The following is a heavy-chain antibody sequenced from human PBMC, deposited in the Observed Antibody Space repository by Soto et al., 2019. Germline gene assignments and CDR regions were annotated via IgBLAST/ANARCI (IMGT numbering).Heavy chain of an antibody. J-gene: IGHJ2*01. V-gene: IGHV3-23*01. Sequence: GGSLRLSCAASGFTFSSYAMSWVRQAPGKGLEWVSAISGSGGSTYYADSVKGRFTISRDNSKNTLYLQMNSLKAEDTAVYYFAKVVSSSWYFDLWGRCTLVTVAS. CDR1: GFTFSSYA. D-gene: IGHD6-6*01. CDR2: ISGSGGST. CDR3: AKVVSSSWYFDL.